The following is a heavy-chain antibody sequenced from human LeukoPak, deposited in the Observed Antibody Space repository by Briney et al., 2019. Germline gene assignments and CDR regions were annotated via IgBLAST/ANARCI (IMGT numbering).Heavy chain of an antibody. CDR1: GGSFSSYY. Sequence: PSETLSLTCTVSGGSFSSYYWTWIRQPPGKGLEWIGYIYYSGSTNYNPSLKSRVTISLDTSKKQFSLKLTSVTAADTAVYYCAILDFWSGYYDYWGQGTLVTVSS. D-gene: IGHD3-3*01. CDR2: IYYSGST. V-gene: IGHV4-59*08. J-gene: IGHJ4*02. CDR3: AILDFWSGYYDY.